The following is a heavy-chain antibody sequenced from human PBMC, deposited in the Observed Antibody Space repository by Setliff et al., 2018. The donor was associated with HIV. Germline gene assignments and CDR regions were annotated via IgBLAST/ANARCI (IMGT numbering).Heavy chain of an antibody. CDR1: GGSISSGSYY. Sequence: PSETLSLTCAVSGGSISSGSYYWNWIRQPAGKGLEWIGHIYTSGITNYCPSLKSRVTISLDTSKNHFSLKLSNVTAADTAVYYCARGLYCSGGSCSFDYWGQGTLVTVSS. CDR2: IYTSGIT. D-gene: IGHD2-15*01. V-gene: IGHV4-61*09. J-gene: IGHJ4*02. CDR3: ARGLYCSGGSCSFDY.